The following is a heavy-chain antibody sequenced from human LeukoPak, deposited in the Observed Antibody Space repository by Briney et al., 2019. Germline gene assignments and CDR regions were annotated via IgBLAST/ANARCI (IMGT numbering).Heavy chain of an antibody. J-gene: IGHJ6*02. CDR1: GDSVSSNSAA. Sequence: SQTLSLTCAISGDSVSSNSAAWNWIRQSPSRGLEWLGRTYYRSKWYNDCAVSVKSRITINPDTSKNQFSPQLNSVTPEDTAVYYCARLRDSSGWYGDQYYYYGMDVWGQGTTVTVSS. CDR3: ARLRDSSGWYGDQYYYYGMDV. V-gene: IGHV6-1*01. D-gene: IGHD6-19*01. CDR2: TYYRSKWYN.